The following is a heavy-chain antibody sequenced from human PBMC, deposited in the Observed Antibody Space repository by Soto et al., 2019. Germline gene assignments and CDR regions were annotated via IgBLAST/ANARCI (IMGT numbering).Heavy chain of an antibody. J-gene: IGHJ2*01. D-gene: IGHD2-21*02. CDR1: GGSFSGYY. CDR2: INHSGST. V-gene: IGHV4-34*01. Sequence: QVQLQQWGAGLLKPSETLSLTCAVYGGSFSGYYWSWIRQPPGKGLEWIGEINHSGSTNYNPSLKSRVTISVDTSKNQFSLKLSSVTAADTAVYYCARRVVYCGGDCYRSRYWYFDLWGRGILVTVSS. CDR3: ARRVVYCGGDCYRSRYWYFDL.